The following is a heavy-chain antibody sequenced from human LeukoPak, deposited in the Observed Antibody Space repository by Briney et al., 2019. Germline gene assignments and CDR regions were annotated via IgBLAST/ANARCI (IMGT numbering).Heavy chain of an antibody. CDR1: GFTFSSYA. CDR3: AKDEVFTIFGVVIINWYFDY. Sequence: GRSLRLSCAASGFTFSSYAMHWVRQAPGKGLEWVAVISYDGSNKYYADSVKGRFTISRDNYKNTLYLQMDSLRAEGTAVYYCAKDEVFTIFGVVIINWYFDYWGQGTLVTVSS. J-gene: IGHJ4*02. D-gene: IGHD3-3*01. V-gene: IGHV3-30-3*01. CDR2: ISYDGSNK.